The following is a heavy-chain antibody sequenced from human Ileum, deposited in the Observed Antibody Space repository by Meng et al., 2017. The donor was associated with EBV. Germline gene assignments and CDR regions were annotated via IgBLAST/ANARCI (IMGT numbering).Heavy chain of an antibody. J-gene: IGHJ4*02. Sequence: QIQLVQSGPEVKKPXXPVKVTCKASHYSFSSYTINWVRQAPGQGLEWMGRISAYNGETRYAQKFQGRVTFSTDSSTDTAYMELRSLRSDDTAIYYCARERWYYGSGNYHPFDYWGQGTLVTVSS. D-gene: IGHD3-10*01. CDR3: ARERWYYGSGNYHPFDY. CDR2: ISAYNGET. V-gene: IGHV1-18*04. CDR1: HYSFSSYT.